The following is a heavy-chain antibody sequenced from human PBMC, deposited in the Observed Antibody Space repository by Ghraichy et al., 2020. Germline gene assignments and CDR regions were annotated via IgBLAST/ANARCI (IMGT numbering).Heavy chain of an antibody. CDR2: IRYDGSNK. V-gene: IGHV3-30*02. J-gene: IGHJ4*02. Sequence: GGSLRLSCAASGFTFSSYGMHWVRQAPGKGLEWVAFIRYDGSNKYYADSVKGRFTISRDNSKNTLYLQMNSLRAEDTAVYYCARGRRYSYGYYFDYWGQGTLVTVSS. CDR1: GFTFSSYG. D-gene: IGHD5-18*01. CDR3: ARGRRYSYGYYFDY.